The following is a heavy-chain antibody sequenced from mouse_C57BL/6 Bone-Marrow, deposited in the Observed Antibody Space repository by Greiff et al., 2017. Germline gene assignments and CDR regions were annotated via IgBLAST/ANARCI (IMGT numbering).Heavy chain of an antibody. Sequence: QVQLQQSDAELVKPGASVKISCKVSGYTFTDHTIHWMKQRPEQGLAWIGYIYPRDGSTTYTEKFKGKATLTAYKSSSTAYMYLNRLTSEDCAVYFCARAGEFTVVGRFDYWGQGTTLTVAS. CDR2: IYPRDGST. V-gene: IGHV1-78*01. CDR1: GYTFTDHT. CDR3: ARAGEFTVVGRFDY. J-gene: IGHJ2*01. D-gene: IGHD1-1*01.